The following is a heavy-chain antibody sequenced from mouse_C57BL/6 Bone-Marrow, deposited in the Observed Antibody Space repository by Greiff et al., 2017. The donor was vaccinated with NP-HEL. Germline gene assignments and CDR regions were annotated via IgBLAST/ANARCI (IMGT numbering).Heavy chain of an antibody. V-gene: IGHV1-39*01. Sequence: LQESGPELVKPGASVKISCKASGYSFTDYNMNWVKQSNGKSLEWIGVINPNYGTTSYNQKFKGKATLTVDQSSSTAYMQLNSLTSEDSAVYYCAREGTVVARGAMDYWGQGTSVTVSS. J-gene: IGHJ4*01. D-gene: IGHD1-1*01. CDR2: INPNYGTT. CDR3: AREGTVVARGAMDY. CDR1: GYSFTDYN.